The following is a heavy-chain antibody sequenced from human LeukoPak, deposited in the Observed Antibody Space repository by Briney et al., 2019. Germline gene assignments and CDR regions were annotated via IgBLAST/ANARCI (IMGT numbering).Heavy chain of an antibody. V-gene: IGHV4-38-2*01. Sequence: SETLSLTCAVSGYSISSGYYWGWIRQPPGKGLEWIGSIYHSGSTYYNPSLKRRVTISVDTSKNQFSLKLSSVTAADTAVYYCARQGPYNTIFGVVIKRGDFDYWGQGTLVTVSS. CDR3: ARQGPYNTIFGVVIKRGDFDY. CDR2: IYHSGST. CDR1: GYSISSGYY. J-gene: IGHJ4*02. D-gene: IGHD3-3*01.